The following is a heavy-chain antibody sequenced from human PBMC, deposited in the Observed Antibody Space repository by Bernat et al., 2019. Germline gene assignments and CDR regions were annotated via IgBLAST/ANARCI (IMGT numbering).Heavy chain of an antibody. J-gene: IGHJ4*02. CDR1: GGSISRGEYY. D-gene: IGHD3-3*01. CDR2: IYSSGIT. V-gene: IGHV4-30-4*01. Sequence: QVQLQESGPGLVKPSQTLSLTCTVSGGSISRGEYYWSWIRQPPGKGLEWVGHIYSSGITNYNPSLKSRITVSVDTSKNQFSLKLSSVTAADTAVYYCARAVYDFWSGYYSYYFDYWGQGTLVTVSS. CDR3: ARAVYDFWSGYYSYYFDY.